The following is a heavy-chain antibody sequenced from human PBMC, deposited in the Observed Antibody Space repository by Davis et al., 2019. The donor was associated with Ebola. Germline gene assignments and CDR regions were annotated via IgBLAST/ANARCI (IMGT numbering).Heavy chain of an antibody. Sequence: ASVKVSCKASGYTFTSYYMHWVRQAPGQGLEWMGIINPSGGSTSYAQKFQGRVTMTRDTSTSTVYMELSSLRSEDTAVYYCARADPYDFWSGYYYYYYGMDVWGQGTTVTVSS. CDR3: ARADPYDFWSGYYYYYYGMDV. D-gene: IGHD3-3*01. V-gene: IGHV1-46*01. CDR1: GYTFTSYY. CDR2: INPSGGST. J-gene: IGHJ6*02.